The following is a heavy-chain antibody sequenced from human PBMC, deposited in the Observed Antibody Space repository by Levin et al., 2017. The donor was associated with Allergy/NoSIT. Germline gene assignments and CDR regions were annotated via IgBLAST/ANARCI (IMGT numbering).Heavy chain of an antibody. CDR3: AGESPGYHKGWCGAFDI. D-gene: IGHD2-8*01. CDR1: GDSVSSNMAT. J-gene: IGHJ3*02. V-gene: IGHV6-1*01. CDR2: TRYSSKWYN. Sequence: SQTLSLTCAISGDSVSSNMATWNWIRQSPSRGLEWLGRTRYSSKWYNEYAVSVRSRIAINADTSNNQFSLHLNSVTPEDTAVYYCAGESPGYHKGWCGAFDIWGQGTMVTVSS.